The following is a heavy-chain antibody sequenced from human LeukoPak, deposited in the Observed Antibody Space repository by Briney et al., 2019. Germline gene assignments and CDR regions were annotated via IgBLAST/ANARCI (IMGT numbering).Heavy chain of an antibody. Sequence: GGSLRLSCAASGFTFSSYAMSWVRQAPGKGLEWVSAISGSGGSAYYADSVKGRFTISRDNSKNTLYLQMNSLRAEDTAVYYCGRDFWSGYYTEDWGQGALVIVSS. D-gene: IGHD3-3*01. J-gene: IGHJ4*02. CDR2: ISGSGGSA. V-gene: IGHV3-23*01. CDR3: GRDFWSGYYTED. CDR1: GFTFSSYA.